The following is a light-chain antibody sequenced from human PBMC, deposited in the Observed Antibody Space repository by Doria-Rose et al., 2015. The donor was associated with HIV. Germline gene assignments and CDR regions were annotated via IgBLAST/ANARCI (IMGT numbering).Light chain of an antibody. CDR3: QSADSSGTYVV. CDR2: KDS. CDR1: ALPKQY. V-gene: IGLV3-25*03. J-gene: IGLJ2*01. Sequence: YELIQPPSVSVSPGQTARITCSGDALPKQYAYWYQQKPGQAPVLVIYKDSERPSGIPERFSGSSSGTTVTLTISGVQAEDEADYYCQSADSSGTYVVFGGGTKLTVL.